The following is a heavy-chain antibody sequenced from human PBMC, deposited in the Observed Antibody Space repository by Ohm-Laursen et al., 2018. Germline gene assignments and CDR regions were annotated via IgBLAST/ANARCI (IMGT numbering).Heavy chain of an antibody. D-gene: IGHD3-22*01. CDR3: TTDRGYYDSSGSHYFDY. J-gene: IGHJ4*02. Sequence: SLRLSCAASGFTFSNSWMSWVRQAPGKGLEWVGRIKSKTDGGTTDYAAPVKGRFTISRDDSKNTLYLQMNSLKTEDTAVYYCTTDRGYYDSSGSHYFDYWGQGTLVTVSS. CDR1: GFTFSNSW. CDR2: IKSKTDGGTT. V-gene: IGHV3-15*01.